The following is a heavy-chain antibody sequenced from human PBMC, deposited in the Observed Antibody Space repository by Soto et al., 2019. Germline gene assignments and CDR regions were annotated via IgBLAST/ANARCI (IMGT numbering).Heavy chain of an antibody. J-gene: IGHJ4*02. CDR1: GGSVTNGSYY. CDR2: VYYRGRS. Sequence: SENLYLTCTVSGGSVTNGSYYWGWIRQSPGKGLEWIGSVYYRGRSYSKSSVKSRVTISVDTSKNRFSLSLNSVTASDTAVYFCVSQRTTVPTQAYFDYWGPGAMANVS. CDR3: VSQRTTVPTQAYFDY. V-gene: IGHV4-39*01. D-gene: IGHD4-17*01.